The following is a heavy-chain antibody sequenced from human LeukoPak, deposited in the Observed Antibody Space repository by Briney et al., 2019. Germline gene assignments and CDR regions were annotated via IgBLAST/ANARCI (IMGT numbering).Heavy chain of an antibody. CDR1: GGSISSYY. V-gene: IGHV4-59*01. Sequence: SETLSLTCTVSGGSISSYYWSWIRQPPGKGLEWIGYIYYSGSTNYNPSLKSRVTISVDTSKNQFSLKLSSVTAADTAVYYCARAVYGARGAPLDYWGQGTLVTVSS. D-gene: IGHD4-17*01. J-gene: IGHJ4*02. CDR3: ARAVYGARGAPLDY. CDR2: IYYSGST.